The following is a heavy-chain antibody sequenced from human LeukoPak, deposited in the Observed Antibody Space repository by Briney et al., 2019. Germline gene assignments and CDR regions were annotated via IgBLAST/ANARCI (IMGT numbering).Heavy chain of an antibody. D-gene: IGHD2-21*02. CDR2: IIPILGIE. Sequence: SVKVSCKASGGTFSTDSITWVRHAPGQGLEWMGRIIPILGIEKYAQKFQGRVTITADTSTSTAYMELSSLRSGDTAVYYCAREVGDYNWFDPWGQGTLVTVSS. CDR3: AREVGDYNWFDP. J-gene: IGHJ5*02. V-gene: IGHV1-69*04. CDR1: GGTFSTDS.